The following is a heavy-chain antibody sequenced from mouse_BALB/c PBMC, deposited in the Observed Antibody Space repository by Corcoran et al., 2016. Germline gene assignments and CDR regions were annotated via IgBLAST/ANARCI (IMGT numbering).Heavy chain of an antibody. CDR3: AREYYGSEGNWYFDV. Sequence: QVTLKESGPGIFKHSQTLSLTCSFSGFSLSTSGMGVVWIRQPSGKGLEWLGHIWWDDDKYFNPSLKSQLTIAKDTSRTQVFLTITSVDTADTVTYYWAREYYGSEGNWYFDVWGAGTTVTVSS. D-gene: IGHD1-1*01. V-gene: IGHV8-8*01. J-gene: IGHJ1*01. CDR2: IWWDDDK. CDR1: GFSLSTSGMG.